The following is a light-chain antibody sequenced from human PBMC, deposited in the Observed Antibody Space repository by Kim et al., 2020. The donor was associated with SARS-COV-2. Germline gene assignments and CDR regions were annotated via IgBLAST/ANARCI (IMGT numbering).Light chain of an antibody. V-gene: IGKV1-39*01. Sequence: SASVGDRVTITCRASQSISNYLNWYQQKPGKAPKLLIYAAFSLQSGVPSRFSGSGSGTDFTLTISSLQPEDFATYYCQQSYSTPYTFGQGTKLEI. J-gene: IGKJ2*01. CDR3: QQSYSTPYT. CDR1: QSISNY. CDR2: AAF.